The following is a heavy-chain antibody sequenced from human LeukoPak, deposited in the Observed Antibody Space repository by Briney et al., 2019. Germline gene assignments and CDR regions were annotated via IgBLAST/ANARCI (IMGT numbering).Heavy chain of an antibody. CDR2: ISYDGLNK. CDR3: ARTAGAGTPFFYYGMDV. CDR1: GFTFSSYG. J-gene: IGHJ6*02. V-gene: IGHV3-30*03. Sequence: PGRSLRLSCAASGFTFSSYGMHWVRQAPGKGLAWVALISYDGLNKYYADSVKGRFTISRDNSRNTLYLQMSSLRAEDTAVYYCARTAGAGTPFFYYGMDVWGQGTTVTVSS. D-gene: IGHD6-13*01.